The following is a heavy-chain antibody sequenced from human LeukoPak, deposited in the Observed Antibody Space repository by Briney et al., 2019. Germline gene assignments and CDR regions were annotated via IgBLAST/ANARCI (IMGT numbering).Heavy chain of an antibody. D-gene: IGHD1-14*01. J-gene: IGHJ3*02. Sequence: SETLSLTCTVSGGSISSGDYYWSWIRQPPGKGLEWIGYIYYSGSTYYNPSLKSRVTISVDRSKNQFSLKLSSVTAADTAVYYCARVIPEPLIAFDIWGQGTMVTVSS. CDR3: ARVIPEPLIAFDI. CDR2: IYYSGST. CDR1: GGSISSGDYY. V-gene: IGHV4-30-4*01.